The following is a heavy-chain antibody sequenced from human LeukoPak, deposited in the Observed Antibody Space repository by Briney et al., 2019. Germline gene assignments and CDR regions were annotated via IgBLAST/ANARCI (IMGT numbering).Heavy chain of an antibody. Sequence: GGSLILSCAASGITFSYHWMHWVRQAPRIRLVWVSRITSDGSSTVYAYSVKGRFTTSRDNAKNTLYQQMSSLRAEGTAVYFCVTGSGSYYDYWGQGTVVTVCS. CDR3: VTGSGSYYDY. CDR1: GITFSYHW. J-gene: IGHJ4*02. V-gene: IGHV3-74*03. CDR2: ITSDGSST. D-gene: IGHD1-26*01.